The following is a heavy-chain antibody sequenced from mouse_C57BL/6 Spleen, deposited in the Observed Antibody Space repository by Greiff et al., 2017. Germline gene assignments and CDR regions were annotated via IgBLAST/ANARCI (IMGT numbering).Heavy chain of an antibody. Sequence: VMLVESGPGLVAPSQSLSITCTVSGFSLTSYGVHWVRQPPGKGLEWLVVIWSDGSTTYNSALKSRLSISKDNSKSQVFLKMNSLQTDDTAMYYCARHGNYDYYAMDYWGQGTSVTVSS. D-gene: IGHD2-1*01. J-gene: IGHJ4*01. V-gene: IGHV2-6-1*01. CDR3: ARHGNYDYYAMDY. CDR1: GFSLTSYG. CDR2: IWSDGST.